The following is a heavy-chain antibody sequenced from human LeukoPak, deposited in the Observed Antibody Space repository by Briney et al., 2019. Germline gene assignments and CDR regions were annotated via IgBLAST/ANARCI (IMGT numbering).Heavy chain of an antibody. CDR3: ASVNWGWYYFDY. CDR1: GGSISSSIYY. D-gene: IGHD7-27*01. J-gene: IGHJ4*02. CDR2: IYYSGST. V-gene: IGHV4-39*07. Sequence: SETLSLTCTVSGGSISSSIYYWGWIRQPPGKGLEWIGSIYYSGSTYYNPSLKSRVTISVDTSKNQFSLKLSSVTAADTAVYYCASVNWGWYYFDYWGQGTLVTVSS.